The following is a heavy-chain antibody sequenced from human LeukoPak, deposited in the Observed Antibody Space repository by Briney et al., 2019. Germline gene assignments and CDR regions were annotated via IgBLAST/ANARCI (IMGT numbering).Heavy chain of an antibody. Sequence: GGSLRLSCAASGFTFDDYAMHWVRQAPGKGLEWVSGISWSSGSICSAYSVKRLFIISRDNAKSPLYLQMNCLKAEDTALYYCGKDPRHYYGSGSYFDYWGQGTLVTVSS. D-gene: IGHD3-10*01. CDR2: ISWSSGSI. J-gene: IGHJ4*02. V-gene: IGHV3-9*01. CDR3: GKDPRHYYGSGSYFDY. CDR1: GFTFDDYA.